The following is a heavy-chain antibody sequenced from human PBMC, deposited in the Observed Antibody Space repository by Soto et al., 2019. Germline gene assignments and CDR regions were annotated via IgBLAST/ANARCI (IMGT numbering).Heavy chain of an antibody. CDR2: ISYDGARK. D-gene: IGHD2-15*01. CDR3: SRGDREDNAVVIGARPGEYGMDV. J-gene: IGHJ6*02. V-gene: IGHV3-30-3*01. CDR1: GFTFSIYA. Sequence: QVQLVESGGGVVQPGRSLRLSCAASGFTFSIYAMHWVRQAPGKGLEWVAVISYDGARKAYANSVKGRFTISRDTSKNTLYLQMNSLRAEDTAAYYCSRGDREDNAVVIGARPGEYGMDVWGRGTTVTVSS.